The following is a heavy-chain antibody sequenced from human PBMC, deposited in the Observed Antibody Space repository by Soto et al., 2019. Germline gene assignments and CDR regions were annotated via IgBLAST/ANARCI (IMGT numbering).Heavy chain of an antibody. D-gene: IGHD3-10*01. J-gene: IGHJ6*03. CDR3: ARGLLLWFGELSRRGGYYYYMDV. Sequence: QVQLQQWGAGLLKPSETLSLTCAVYGGSFSGYYWSWIRQPPGKGLEWIGEINDSGSSNYNPSLKSRVTISVDTPTNQFSLKLSSVTAADTAVYYCARGLLLWFGELSRRGGYYYYMDVWGKGTMVTVSS. CDR1: GGSFSGYY. V-gene: IGHV4-34*01. CDR2: INDSGSS.